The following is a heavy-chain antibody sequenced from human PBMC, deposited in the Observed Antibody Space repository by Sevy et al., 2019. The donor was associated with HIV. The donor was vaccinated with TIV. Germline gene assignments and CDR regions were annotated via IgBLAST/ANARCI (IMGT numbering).Heavy chain of an antibody. Sequence: RGSLRLSCAASGFTFSNYVMHWVRQAPVKGLEWVAVMSYDGSNKFYADSVKGRFTISRDNSKNTLYLQMNSLRGDDTAVYYCARQNSVILPSATIEPGPVLDYWGQGTMVTVSS. D-gene: IGHD2-2*01. J-gene: IGHJ4*02. CDR2: MSYDGSNK. V-gene: IGHV3-30-3*01. CDR3: ARQNSVILPSATIEPGPVLDY. CDR1: GFTFSNYV.